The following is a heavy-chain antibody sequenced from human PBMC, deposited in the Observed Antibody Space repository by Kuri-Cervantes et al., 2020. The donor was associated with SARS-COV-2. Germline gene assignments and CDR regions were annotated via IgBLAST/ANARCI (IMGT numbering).Heavy chain of an antibody. D-gene: IGHD3-9*01. V-gene: IGHV4-39*01. CDR2: IYYSGST. CDR3: ARHFSWGPGEKYYDILTRPDYGMDV. J-gene: IGHJ6*02. Sequence: SETLSLTCTVSGGSISSSSYYWGWIRQPPGKGLEWIGSIYYSGSTFYNPSLKSRVTISVDTSKNQFSLKLSSVTAADTAVYYCARHFSWGPGEKYYDILTRPDYGMDVWGQGTTVTVSS. CDR1: GGSISSSSYY.